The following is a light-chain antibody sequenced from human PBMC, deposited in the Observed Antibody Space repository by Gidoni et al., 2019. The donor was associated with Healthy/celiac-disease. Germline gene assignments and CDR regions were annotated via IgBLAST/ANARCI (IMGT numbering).Light chain of an antibody. Sequence: SSDLTQAPAVSLALGQTIRITCQGDSLRSYYASWYQQKPGQAPVLVIYGKNNRPSGIPDRFSGSSSGNTASLTITGAQAEDEADYYCNSRDSSGNHLEVFGGGTKLTVL. J-gene: IGLJ2*01. CDR3: NSRDSSGNHLEV. CDR1: SLRSYY. V-gene: IGLV3-19*01. CDR2: GKN.